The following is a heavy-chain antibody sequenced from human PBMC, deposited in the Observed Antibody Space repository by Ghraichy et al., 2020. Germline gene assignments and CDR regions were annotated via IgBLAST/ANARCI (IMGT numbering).Heavy chain of an antibody. Sequence: SETLSLTCAVYGGSFSGYYWSWIRQPPGKGLEWIGEINHSGSTNYNPSLKSRVTISVDTSKNQFSLKLSSVTAADTAVYYCAILPYSSSSGDYWGQGTLVTVSS. J-gene: IGHJ4*02. CDR2: INHSGST. D-gene: IGHD6-6*01. CDR1: GGSFSGYY. V-gene: IGHV4-34*01. CDR3: AILPYSSSSGDY.